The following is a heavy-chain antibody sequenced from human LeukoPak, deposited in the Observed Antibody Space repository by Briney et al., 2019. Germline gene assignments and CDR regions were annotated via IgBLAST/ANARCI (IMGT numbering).Heavy chain of an antibody. V-gene: IGHV1-2*02. D-gene: IGHD1-26*01. Sequence: ASVKVSCKTSGYTFTGYYMHWVRQAPGQGLEWMGWINPNSGGTNYAQKFQGRVTMTRDTSISTAYMELSRLRSEDMAVYYCAREGSKWELGYWGQGTLVTVSS. J-gene: IGHJ4*02. CDR3: AREGSKWELGY. CDR1: GYTFTGYY. CDR2: INPNSGGT.